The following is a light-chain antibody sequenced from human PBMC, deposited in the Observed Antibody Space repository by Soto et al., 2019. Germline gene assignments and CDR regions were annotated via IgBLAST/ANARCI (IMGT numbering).Light chain of an antibody. V-gene: IGLV2-23*01. CDR3: CSFSGSSTYV. CDR1: SSDVGTYTL. J-gene: IGLJ1*01. CDR2: ETS. Sequence: QSVLTQPASVSGSPGQSITISCTGTSSDVGTYTLVSWYQQHPDKAPKLMSYETSKRPSGVSNRFSGSKSGNTASLTISWLQAEDEADYYCCSFSGSSTYVFGTGTRSPS.